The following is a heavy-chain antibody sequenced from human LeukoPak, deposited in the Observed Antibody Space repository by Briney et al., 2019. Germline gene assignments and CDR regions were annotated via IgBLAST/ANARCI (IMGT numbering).Heavy chain of an antibody. CDR3: ARDFLEWLPYS. D-gene: IGHD3-3*01. V-gene: IGHV3-21*01. Sequence: PGGSLRLSCAASGFTFSSYSMNWVRQAPGKGLEWVSSISSSSSYIYYADSVKGRFTISRDNAKDSLFLQLNSLRAEDTAVYYCARDFLEWLPYSWGQGTLVTVSS. J-gene: IGHJ4*02. CDR1: GFTFSSYS. CDR2: ISSSSSYI.